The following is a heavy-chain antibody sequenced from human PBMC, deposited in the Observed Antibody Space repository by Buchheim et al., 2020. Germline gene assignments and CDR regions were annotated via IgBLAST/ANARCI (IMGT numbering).Heavy chain of an antibody. J-gene: IGHJ4*02. Sequence: QVQLQQWGAGLLKPSETLSLTCAVYGGSFSGYYWSWIRQPPGKGLEWIGEIYHSGSTNYNPPLKSRVTISVDKSNNHFSPKVSSVTAADTAVHYCARAGYWNLDSWGQGTL. CDR1: GGSFSGYY. V-gene: IGHV4-34*01. CDR3: ARAGYWNLDS. CDR2: IYHSGST. D-gene: IGHD1-1*01.